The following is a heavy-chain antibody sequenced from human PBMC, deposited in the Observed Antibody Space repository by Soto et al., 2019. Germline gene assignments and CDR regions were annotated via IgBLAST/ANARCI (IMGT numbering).Heavy chain of an antibody. CDR3: ARVGVAARPWFDP. V-gene: IGHV4-34*01. CDR1: CGSFSGYY. CDR2: INHSGST. J-gene: IGHJ5*02. Sequence: LSLTCAVYCGSFSGYYWSWIRQPPGKGLEWIGGINHSGSTNYNPSLKSRVTISVDTSKNQFSLKLSSVTAADTAVYYCARVGVAARPWFDPWGQGTLVTVSS. D-gene: IGHD6-6*01.